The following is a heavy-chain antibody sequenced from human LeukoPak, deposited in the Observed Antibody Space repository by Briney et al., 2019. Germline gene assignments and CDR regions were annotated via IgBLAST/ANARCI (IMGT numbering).Heavy chain of an antibody. J-gene: IGHJ6*03. D-gene: IGHD4-11*01. V-gene: IGHV3-7*03. CDR3: ASWHYSNYNFYYYYYYMDV. Sequence: PGGSLRLSCAASGFSLSSYWMTWVRQAPGKGLEWVANIKQDGSEKNYVDSVKGRFTISRDNAKNSLYLQMNSLRAEDTAVYYCASWHYSNYNFYYYYYYMDVWGKGTTVTVPS. CDR1: GFSLSSYW. CDR2: IKQDGSEK.